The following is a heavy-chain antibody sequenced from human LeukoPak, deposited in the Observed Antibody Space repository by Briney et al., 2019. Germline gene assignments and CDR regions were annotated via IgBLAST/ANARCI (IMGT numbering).Heavy chain of an antibody. CDR1: GFTFSSYS. D-gene: IGHD4-17*01. CDR3: ERVYGDYDALDY. Sequence: PGGSLRLSCAASGFTFSSYSMNWVRQAPGKGLEWVSSISSSSSYIYYADSVKGRFTISRDNAKNSLYLQMNSLRAEDTAVYYCERVYGDYDALDYWGQGTLVTVSS. V-gene: IGHV3-21*01. CDR2: ISSSSSYI. J-gene: IGHJ4*02.